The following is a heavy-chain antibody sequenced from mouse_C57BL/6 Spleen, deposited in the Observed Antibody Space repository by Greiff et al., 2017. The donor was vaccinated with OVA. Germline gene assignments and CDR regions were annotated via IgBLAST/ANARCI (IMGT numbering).Heavy chain of an antibody. V-gene: IGHV1-82*01. CDR1: GFAFSSSW. CDR2: ICPGAGDT. Sequence: VQLQQSGPELVKPGGSVKISCKASGFAFSSSWMHWVKQRPGKGLEWVGRICPGAGDTYYTGKVKGKATLTADKSSSTAYMQLSSLTSEDSAVYFWANLYYYGSSYNLDYWGQGTTLTVSS. J-gene: IGHJ2*01. CDR3: ANLYYYGSSYNLDY. D-gene: IGHD1-1*01.